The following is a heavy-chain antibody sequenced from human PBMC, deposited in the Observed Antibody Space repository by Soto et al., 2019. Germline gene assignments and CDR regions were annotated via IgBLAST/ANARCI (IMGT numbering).Heavy chain of an antibody. Sequence: EVQLVESGGGLVQPGGSLRLSCAASGFTFSSYSMNWVRQAPGKGLEWVSYISSSSTIYYADSVKGRFTISRDNAKNSLYLQMNSLRAEDTAVYYCARAGTVLLWFGELSLPDYWGQGTPVTVSS. V-gene: IGHV3-48*01. CDR3: ARAGTVLLWFGELSLPDY. CDR2: ISSSSTI. J-gene: IGHJ4*02. D-gene: IGHD3-10*01. CDR1: GFTFSSYS.